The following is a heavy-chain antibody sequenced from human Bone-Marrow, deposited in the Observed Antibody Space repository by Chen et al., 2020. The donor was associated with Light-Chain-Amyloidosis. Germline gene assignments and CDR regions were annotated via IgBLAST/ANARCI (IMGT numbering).Heavy chain of an antibody. J-gene: IGHJ4*02. CDR1: GYTFPNYW. V-gene: IGHV5-51*01. D-gene: IGHD5-12*01. CDR2: IYPADSDA. CDR3: ARRRDGYNFDY. Sequence: EVQLEQSGPEVKKLGESLKISCKGVGYTFPNYWIGWVRQMPGKGLEWMWVIYPADSDARYSPSFEGQVTISADKSITTAYLQWRSLKASDTAMYYCARRRDGYNFDYWGQGTLVTVSS.